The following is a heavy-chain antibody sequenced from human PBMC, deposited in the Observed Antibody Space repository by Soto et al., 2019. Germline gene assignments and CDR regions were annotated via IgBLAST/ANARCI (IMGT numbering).Heavy chain of an antibody. CDR2: IIPIFGTA. J-gene: IGHJ5*02. V-gene: IGHV1-69*13. CDR3: ASAFSPWYWFDP. D-gene: IGHD1-20*01. CDR1: GGTFSSYA. Sequence: ASVKVSCKASGGTFSSYAISWVRQAPGQGLEGMGGIIPIFGTANYAQKFQGRVTITADESTSTAYMELSSLRSEDTAVYYCASAFSPWYWFDPWGQGTLVTVSS.